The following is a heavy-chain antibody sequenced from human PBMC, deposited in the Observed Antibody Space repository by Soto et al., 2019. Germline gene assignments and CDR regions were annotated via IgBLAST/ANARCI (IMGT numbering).Heavy chain of an antibody. J-gene: IGHJ4*02. CDR1: GFTFSSYA. V-gene: IGHV3-30-3*01. CDR2: ISYGGSNK. CDR3: AREVKGDYYFDY. Sequence: LRLSCAASGFTFSSYAMHWVRQAPGKGLEWVAVISYGGSNKYYADSVKGRFTISRDNSKNTLYLQMNSLRAEDTAVYYCAREVKGDYYFDYWGQGTLVTVSS. D-gene: IGHD1-26*01.